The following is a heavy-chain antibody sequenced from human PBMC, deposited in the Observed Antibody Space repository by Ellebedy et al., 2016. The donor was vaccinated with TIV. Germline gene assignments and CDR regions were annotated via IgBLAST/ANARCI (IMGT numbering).Heavy chain of an antibody. V-gene: IGHV3-9*01. Sequence: GGSLRLXCAASGFTFDDYAMHWVRQAPGKGLEWVSGISWNSGSIGYADSVKGRFTISRDNAKNSLYLQMNSLRAEDTALYYCAKDDHSGSQPALDYWGQGTLVTVSS. J-gene: IGHJ4*02. CDR1: GFTFDDYA. D-gene: IGHD1-26*01. CDR3: AKDDHSGSQPALDY. CDR2: ISWNSGSI.